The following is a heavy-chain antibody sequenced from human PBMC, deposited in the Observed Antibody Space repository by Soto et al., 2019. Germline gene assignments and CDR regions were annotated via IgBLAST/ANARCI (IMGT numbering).Heavy chain of an antibody. CDR3: ARDFGRHCSSTRCAPFYFDY. Sequence: SETLSLTCAGYGGSFSGYYWSWIRQPPGKGLEWIGEINHSGSTNYNPSLKSRVTISVDTSKNQFSLELTSVTATDTAVYYCARDFGRHCSSTRCAPFYFDYWGQGTLVTVSS. CDR2: INHSGST. V-gene: IGHV4-34*01. D-gene: IGHD2-2*01. CDR1: GGSFSGYY. J-gene: IGHJ4*02.